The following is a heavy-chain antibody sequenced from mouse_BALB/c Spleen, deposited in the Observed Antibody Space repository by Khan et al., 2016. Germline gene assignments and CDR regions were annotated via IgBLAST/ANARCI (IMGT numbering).Heavy chain of an antibody. CDR1: GYTFTNFG. D-gene: IGHD2-4*01. J-gene: IGHJ4*01. CDR2: INTYTGDP. V-gene: IGHV9-3-1*01. CDR3: ARRSTMIYYYAMDY. Sequence: HIQLVQSGPELKKPGETVKISCKASGYTFTNFGMNWVKQAPGKGLKWMGWINTYTGDPTYADDFKGRFAFSLETSASTAYLQINNLKNEDTATYYCARRSTMIYYYAMDYWGQGTSVTVSS.